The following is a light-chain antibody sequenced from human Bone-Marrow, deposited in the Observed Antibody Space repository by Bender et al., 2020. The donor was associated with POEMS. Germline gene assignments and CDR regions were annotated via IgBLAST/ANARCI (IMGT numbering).Light chain of an antibody. CDR1: GLPKQF. CDR3: YSGADNIRV. CDR2: KDN. Sequence: SSELTQPPSVSVSPGQTARITCSGDGLPKQFVFWYQRKPGQAPVVVIFKDNQRPSGIPERFSGSSSGTTVTLTISGVQAEDEADYYCYSGADNIRVFGGGTKLTVL. J-gene: IGLJ2*01. V-gene: IGLV3-25*03.